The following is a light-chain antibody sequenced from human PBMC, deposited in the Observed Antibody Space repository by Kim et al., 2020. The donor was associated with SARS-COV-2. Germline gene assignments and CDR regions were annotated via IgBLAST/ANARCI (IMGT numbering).Light chain of an antibody. J-gene: IGLJ3*02. CDR2: YKSDSDK. CDR1: SGINVGTYG. CDR3: TIWNGNTWV. Sequence: LTCNLHSGINVGTYGIYWYQQKPGSPPQYLLRYKSDSDKHQDSGVPSRFSGSKDALANAGILIISGIQSDDEADYFCTIWNGNTWVFGGGTQLTVL. V-gene: IGLV5-45*02.